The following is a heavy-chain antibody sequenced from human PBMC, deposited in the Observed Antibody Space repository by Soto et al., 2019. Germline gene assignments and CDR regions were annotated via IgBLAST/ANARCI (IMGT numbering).Heavy chain of an antibody. Sequence: ASVKVSCKASGGTFSSYAISWVRQAPGQGLEWMGGIIPIFGTANYAQKFQGRVTITADESTSTAYMELSSLRSEDTAVYYCARDMQQQFGPRAHNWFDPWGQGTLVTVSS. V-gene: IGHV1-69*13. J-gene: IGHJ5*02. CDR2: IIPIFGTA. CDR1: GGTFSSYA. CDR3: ARDMQQQFGPRAHNWFDP. D-gene: IGHD6-13*01.